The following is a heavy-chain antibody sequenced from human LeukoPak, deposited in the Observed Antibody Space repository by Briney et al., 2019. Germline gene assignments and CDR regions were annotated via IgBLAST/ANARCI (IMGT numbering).Heavy chain of an antibody. V-gene: IGHV4-39*07. CDR3: ARDQRGSGFDAFDI. J-gene: IGHJ3*02. CDR2: IYYSGST. Sequence: PSETLSLTCTVSGGSISSSSYYWGWIRQPPGKGLEWIGSIYYSGSTYYNPSLKSRVTISVDTSKNQFSLKLSSVTAADTAVYYCARDQRGSGFDAFDIWGQGTMVTVSS. D-gene: IGHD5-12*01. CDR1: GGSISSSSYY.